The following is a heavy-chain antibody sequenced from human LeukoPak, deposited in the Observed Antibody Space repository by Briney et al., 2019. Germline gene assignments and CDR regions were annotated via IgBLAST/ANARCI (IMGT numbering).Heavy chain of an antibody. J-gene: IGHJ4*02. D-gene: IGHD3-10*01. CDR3: AKTEVPIYYDSGSYVDY. CDR2: ISGSGTST. V-gene: IGHV3-23*01. CDR1: GFTFNSYA. Sequence: GGSLRLSCAASGFTFNSYAMTWVRQAPGKGLEWVSAISGSGTSTYYADSVKGRFTISRDNSKNTLYLQMNSLRAEDTAVYYCAKTEVPIYYDSGSYVDYWGQGTLVTVSS.